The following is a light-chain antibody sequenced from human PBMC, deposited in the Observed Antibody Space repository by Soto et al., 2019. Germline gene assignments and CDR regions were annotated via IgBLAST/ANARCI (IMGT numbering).Light chain of an antibody. V-gene: IGKV2-28*01. CDR1: QSLLNSNGYNY. CDR3: LQYDDWLRLT. J-gene: IGKJ4*01. Sequence: DIVMTQSPLSLPVTPGEPASISCRSSQSLLNSNGYNYLDWYLQKPGQSPQLLIYLGSSRASGVPDRFSGSGSGTEFNLTISSLQSEDFAVYFCLQYDDWLRLTFGGGTKVDIK. CDR2: LGS.